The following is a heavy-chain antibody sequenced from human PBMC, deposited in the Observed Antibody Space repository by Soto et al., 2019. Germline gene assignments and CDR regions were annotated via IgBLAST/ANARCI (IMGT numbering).Heavy chain of an antibody. Sequence: PSQTLSLTCVISGDSVSIYSGAWNWIRQSPSRGLEWLGRTYYRSKWYYDYAESVKSRIIISVDTSKNQFSLQLNPVTPEDAAVYYCANDPRYSLDYWGQGIPVTVSS. CDR2: TYYRSKWYY. CDR3: ANDPRYSLDY. J-gene: IGHJ4*02. V-gene: IGHV6-1*01. D-gene: IGHD5-12*01. CDR1: GDSVSIYSGA.